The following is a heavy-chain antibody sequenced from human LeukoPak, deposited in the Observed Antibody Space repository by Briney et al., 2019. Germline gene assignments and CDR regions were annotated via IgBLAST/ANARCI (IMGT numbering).Heavy chain of an antibody. CDR2: IYYSGST. CDR3: ARMRFNWNYVLDY. D-gene: IGHD1-7*01. CDR1: GGSISSGGYY. J-gene: IGHJ4*02. Sequence: PSETLSLTCTVSGGSISSGGYYWSWIRQHPGKGLEWIGYIYYSGSTYYNPSLKSRVTTSVDTSKNQFSLKLSSVTAADTAVYYCARMRFNWNYVLDYWGQGTLVTVSS. V-gene: IGHV4-31*03.